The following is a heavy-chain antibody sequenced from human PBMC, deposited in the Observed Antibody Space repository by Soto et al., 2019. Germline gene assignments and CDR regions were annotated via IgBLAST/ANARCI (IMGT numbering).Heavy chain of an antibody. V-gene: IGHV3-48*02. J-gene: IGHJ4*02. CDR2: ISSSSSTI. CDR1: GFTFSSYS. Sequence: GGSLRLSCAASGFTFSSYSMNWVRQAPGKGLEWVSYISSSSSTIYYADSVKGRFTISRDNAKNSLYLQMNSLRDEDTAVYYCARDMLEGREYGDYLIFDYWGQGTLVTVSS. D-gene: IGHD4-17*01. CDR3: ARDMLEGREYGDYLIFDY.